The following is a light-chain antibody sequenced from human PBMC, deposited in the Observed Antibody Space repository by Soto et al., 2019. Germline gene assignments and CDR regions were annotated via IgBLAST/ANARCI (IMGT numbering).Light chain of an antibody. V-gene: IGKV3-20*01. CDR3: QHYDNSVWT. Sequence: EIVLTQSPGTLSLSPGERATLSCRASETVSSTSLAWYQQKPGQAPRLLMYGVFNRATGTPAMFSGSGSGTDFTLTINRLEPEDFAVYFCQHYDNSVWTFGQGTKVEIK. CDR2: GVF. J-gene: IGKJ1*01. CDR1: ETVSSTS.